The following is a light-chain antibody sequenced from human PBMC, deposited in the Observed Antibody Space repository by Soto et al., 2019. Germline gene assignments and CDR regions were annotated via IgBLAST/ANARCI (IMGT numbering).Light chain of an antibody. CDR1: QGISSY. V-gene: IGKV1-5*03. CDR2: KAS. J-gene: IGKJ1*01. CDR3: QHYNSYSEA. Sequence: IQLTQSPSSLSASVGDRVTITCRASQGISSYLAWYRQKPGKAPKLLIYKASTLKSGVPSRFSGSGSGTEFTLTISSLQPDDFATYYCQHYNSYSEAFGQGTKVDNK.